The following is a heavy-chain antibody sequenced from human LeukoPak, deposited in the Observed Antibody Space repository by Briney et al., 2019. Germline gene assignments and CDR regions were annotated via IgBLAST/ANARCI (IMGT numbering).Heavy chain of an antibody. CDR2: INPNSGGT. D-gene: IGHD6-25*01. CDR1: GYTFTGYY. Sequence: GASVKVSCKASGYTFTGYYMHWVRQAPGQGLEWMGWINPNSGGTTYAQQFQSRVTMTRDASFSTAYMELSRLRSDDTAVYCWGGESGRGVWFDPWGQGTLVTVAS. J-gene: IGHJ5*02. CDR3: GGESGRGVWFDP. V-gene: IGHV1-2*02.